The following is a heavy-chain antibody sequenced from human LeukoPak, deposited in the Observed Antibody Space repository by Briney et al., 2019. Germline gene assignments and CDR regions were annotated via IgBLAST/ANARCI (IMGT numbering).Heavy chain of an antibody. Sequence: PGRSLRLSCAASGFTFSTYGMHWVRQAPGKGLEWVAFILNDGSNKYYADSVKGRLTISRDNSKNTLYLQMNSLRAEDTAVYYCARDLEMYYDFWCCFAEYYFDYWGQGTLVTVSS. CDR1: GFTFSTYG. V-gene: IGHV3-30*03. D-gene: IGHD3-3*01. J-gene: IGHJ4*02. CDR2: ILNDGSNK. CDR3: ARDLEMYYDFWCCFAEYYFDY.